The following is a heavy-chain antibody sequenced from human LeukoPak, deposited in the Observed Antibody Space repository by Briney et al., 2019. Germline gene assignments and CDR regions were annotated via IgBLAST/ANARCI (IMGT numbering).Heavy chain of an antibody. CDR3: ARTTVTPPDYYYYGMDV. Sequence: SETLSLTCTVSGGSISGYYWSWIRQPPGKGLEWIGYIYYSGSTNYNPSLKSRVTISVDTSRNQFSLKLSSVTAADTAVYYCARTTVTPPDYYYYGMDVWGQGTTVTVSS. V-gene: IGHV4-59*01. D-gene: IGHD4-17*01. CDR2: IYYSGST. J-gene: IGHJ6*02. CDR1: GGSISGYY.